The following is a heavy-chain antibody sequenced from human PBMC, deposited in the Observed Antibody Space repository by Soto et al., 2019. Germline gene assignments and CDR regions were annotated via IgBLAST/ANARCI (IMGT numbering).Heavy chain of an antibody. J-gene: IGHJ4*02. CDR3: ARLMFRGGDFDY. V-gene: IGHV4-39*01. CDR2: IYYTGST. CDR1: GGSINRSTYF. Sequence: QLPLQESGPGLVEPSETLSLTCTVSGGSINRSTYFWSWIRQPPGKGLEWIASIYYTGSTYDHPSLKSRATISVDTSKNQFSLRLTSVTAADTAVYYCARLMFRGGDFDYWGQGTLVTVSS. D-gene: IGHD2-15*01.